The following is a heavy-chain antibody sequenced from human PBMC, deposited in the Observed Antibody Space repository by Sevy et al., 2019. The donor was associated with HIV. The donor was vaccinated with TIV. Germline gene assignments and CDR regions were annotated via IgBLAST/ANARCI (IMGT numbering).Heavy chain of an antibody. CDR3: AKDTDSGSYLNDAFDI. Sequence: GGSLRLSCEASGFNFSSFAMSWVRQTPGKGLEWVSGLNGSGGRTYYPDSVKGRFTISRDNSKNTLYLQMNSLRAEDTAVYYCAKDTDSGSYLNDAFDIWGQGTMVTVSS. CDR2: LNGSGGRT. V-gene: IGHV3-23*01. CDR1: GFNFSSFA. J-gene: IGHJ3*02. D-gene: IGHD1-26*01.